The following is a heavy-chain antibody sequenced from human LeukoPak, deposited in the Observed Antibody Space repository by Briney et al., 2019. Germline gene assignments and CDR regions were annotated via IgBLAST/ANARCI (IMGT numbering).Heavy chain of an antibody. CDR2: INHSGGT. CDR3: ATTTVVTPQGWYFDL. J-gene: IGHJ2*01. V-gene: IGHV4-34*01. CDR1: GGSFSGYY. D-gene: IGHD4-23*01. Sequence: PSETLSLTCAVYGGSFSGYYWSWIRQPPGKGLEWIGEINHSGGTNYNPSLKSRVTISVDTSKNQFSLKPSSVTAADTAVYYCATTTVVTPQGWYFDLWGRGTLVTVSS.